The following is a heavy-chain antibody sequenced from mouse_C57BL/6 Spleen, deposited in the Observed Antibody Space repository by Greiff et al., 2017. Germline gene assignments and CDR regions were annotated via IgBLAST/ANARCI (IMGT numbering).Heavy chain of an antibody. CDR1: GFSFNTYA. Sequence: EVQGVESGGGLVQPKGSLKLSCAASGFSFNTYAMNWVRQAPGKGLEWVARIRSKSNNYATYYADSVKDRFTISRDDSESMLYLQMNNLKTEDTAMYYCVRHRRGYAMDYWGQGTSVTVSS. V-gene: IGHV10-1*01. CDR2: IRSKSNNYAT. CDR3: VRHRRGYAMDY. J-gene: IGHJ4*01.